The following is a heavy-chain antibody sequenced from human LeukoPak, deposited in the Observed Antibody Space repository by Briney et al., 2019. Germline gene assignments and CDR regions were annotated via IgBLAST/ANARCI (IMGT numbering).Heavy chain of an antibody. CDR3: AKDDYGTGSYYY. J-gene: IGHJ4*02. V-gene: IGHV3-21*01. D-gene: IGHD3-10*01. CDR2: ISSTSTYI. Sequence: GGSLRLSCAASEFTFSSYTINWVRQAPGKGLEWVSSISSTSTYISYADSVKGRFTISRDNAKDSLDLQMNSLRAEDTAVYYCAKDDYGTGSYYYWGQGTLVTVSS. CDR1: EFTFSSYT.